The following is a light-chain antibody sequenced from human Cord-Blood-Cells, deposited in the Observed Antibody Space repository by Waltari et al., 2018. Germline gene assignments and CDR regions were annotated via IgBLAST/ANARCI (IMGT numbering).Light chain of an antibody. J-gene: IGKJ1*01. Sequence: IQMTQSPSPLSASVGNRVTITCRASQRISSWLAWYQQKPGKAPQLLIYDASSLESGVPSRFSGSGSGTEVTLTISSLQPDDFATYYCQQYNSYSWTFGQGTKVEIK. CDR3: QQYNSYSWT. V-gene: IGKV1-5*01. CDR1: QRISSW. CDR2: DAS.